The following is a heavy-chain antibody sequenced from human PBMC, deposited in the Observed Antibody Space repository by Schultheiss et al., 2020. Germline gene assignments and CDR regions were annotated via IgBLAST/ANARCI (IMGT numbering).Heavy chain of an antibody. CDR3: ARGPLHYYCTGGVCYTGLVSSWYFDL. Sequence: APVKVSCKASGYTFTSYDINWVRQATGQGLEWMGWMNPNSGNTGYAQKFQGRVTMTRNTSISTAYMELSSLRSEDTAVYYCARGPLHYYCTGGVCYTGLVSSWYFDLWGRGTLVTVSS. J-gene: IGHJ2*01. V-gene: IGHV1-8*01. D-gene: IGHD2-8*02. CDR1: GYTFTSYD. CDR2: MNPNSGNT.